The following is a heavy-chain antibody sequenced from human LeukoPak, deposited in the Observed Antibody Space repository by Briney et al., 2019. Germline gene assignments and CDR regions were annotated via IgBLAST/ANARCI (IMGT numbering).Heavy chain of an antibody. D-gene: IGHD5-12*01. Sequence: GGSLRLSCAASGFTFSSYEMNWVRQAPGKGLEWVSYISSSGSTIYYADSVKGRFTISRDNAKNSLYLQMNSLRAEDTAVYYCARSYSGYDAFGIWGQGTMVTVSS. CDR3: ARSYSGYDAFGI. J-gene: IGHJ3*02. V-gene: IGHV3-48*03. CDR1: GFTFSSYE. CDR2: ISSSGSTI.